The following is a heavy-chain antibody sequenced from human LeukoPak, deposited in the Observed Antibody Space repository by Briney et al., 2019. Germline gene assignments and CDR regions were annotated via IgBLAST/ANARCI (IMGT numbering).Heavy chain of an antibody. D-gene: IGHD4-17*01. CDR3: ARDPGPPYGDHGNFDY. Sequence: PSETLSLTCTVSGGSISSSSYYWGWIRQPPGKGLEWIGSIYYSGSTYYNPSLKSRVTISVDTSKNQFSLKLSSVTAADTAVYYCARDPGPPYGDHGNFDYWGQGTLVTVSS. V-gene: IGHV4-39*07. CDR1: GGSISSSSYY. CDR2: IYYSGST. J-gene: IGHJ4*02.